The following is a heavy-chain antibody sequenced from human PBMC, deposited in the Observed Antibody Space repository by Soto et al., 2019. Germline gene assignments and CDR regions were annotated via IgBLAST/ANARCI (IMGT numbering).Heavy chain of an antibody. J-gene: IGHJ4*02. Sequence: PGGFLRLSCSASGFTFSIYAMHWVRQAPGKGLEYVSSISTNGGSTHYADSVKGRFTISRDNSKNTLYLQMSSLRAEDTAVYYCVKGEYYYGGGAYYPIDDWGQGTLVTVSS. V-gene: IGHV3-64D*06. CDR2: ISTNGGST. CDR1: GFTFSIYA. D-gene: IGHD3-22*01. CDR3: VKGEYYYGGGAYYPIDD.